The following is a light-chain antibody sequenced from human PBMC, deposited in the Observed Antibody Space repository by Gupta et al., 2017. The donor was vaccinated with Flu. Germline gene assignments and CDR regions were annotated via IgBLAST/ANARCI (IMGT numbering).Light chain of an antibody. CDR2: AAS. J-gene: IGKJ2*01. Sequence: SSLAASVGDRVTITCRASQSIRSYLNWYQQKPGKAPKLLIYAASSLQSGVPSRFSGSGSGRDFTLTISSLQPEDFATYYCQQSYSTPLVTFGQGTKLEIK. CDR3: QQSYSTPLVT. CDR1: QSIRSY. V-gene: IGKV1-39*01.